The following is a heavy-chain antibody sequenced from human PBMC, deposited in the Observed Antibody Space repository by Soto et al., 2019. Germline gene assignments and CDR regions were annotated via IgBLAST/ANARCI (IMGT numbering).Heavy chain of an antibody. J-gene: IGHJ4*02. V-gene: IGHV1-69*01. D-gene: IGHD3-10*01. CDR3: ARDRDDYGSGNYYIRTDF. CDR2: IIPIFGTP. Sequence: QVKVIQSGAEVKKPGSSVKVSCQVSGGIFSNYAISWLRQAHGQGLEWMVGIIPIFGTPNYAQNFQGRVTLPSDEATSPAYMELSGLRSADTAVYDCARDRDDYGSGNYYIRTDFCGQGTLVTVSS. CDR1: GGIFSNYA.